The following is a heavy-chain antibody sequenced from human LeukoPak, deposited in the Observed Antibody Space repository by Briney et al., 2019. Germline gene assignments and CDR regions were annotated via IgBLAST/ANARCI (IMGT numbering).Heavy chain of an antibody. CDR3: ARGAARPRDYYYMDV. CDR2: INHSGST. D-gene: IGHD6-6*01. V-gene: IGHV4-39*07. CDR1: GGSVSSSDYY. J-gene: IGHJ6*03. Sequence: SETLSLTCTVSGGSVSSSDYYWGWIRQPPGKGLEWIGEINHSGSTNYNPSLKSRVTISVDTSKNQFSLKLSSVTAADTAVYYCARGAARPRDYYYMDVWGKGTTVTVSS.